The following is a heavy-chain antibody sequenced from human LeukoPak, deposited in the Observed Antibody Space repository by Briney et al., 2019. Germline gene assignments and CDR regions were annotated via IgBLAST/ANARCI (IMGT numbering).Heavy chain of an antibody. CDR1: GHTFTNYS. V-gene: IGHV1-18*01. Sequence: GASVTVSCKASGHTFTNYSVSWVRQSPGQGLEWMGWVSASNGDTKYAEKVQGRVTMTTDRATRTVYMELRSLTPDDTAGYYCAKDSGWELKQYFFDYWGQGTLIIVSS. CDR3: AKDSGWELKQYFFDY. CDR2: VSASNGDT. D-gene: IGHD3-10*01. J-gene: IGHJ4*02.